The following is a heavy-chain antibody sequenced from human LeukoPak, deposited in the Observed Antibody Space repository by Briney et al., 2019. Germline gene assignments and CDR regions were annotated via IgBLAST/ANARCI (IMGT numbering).Heavy chain of an antibody. CDR1: GFTFSSYW. J-gene: IGHJ6*02. Sequence: GGSLRLSCAASGFTFSSYWMSWARQAPGKGLEWVANIKQDGSEKYYVDSVKGRFTISRDNAKNSLYLQMSSLRAEDTAVYYCARDPYYDFWSGYYPSYYYYGMDVWGQGTTVTVSS. D-gene: IGHD3-3*01. V-gene: IGHV3-7*01. CDR2: IKQDGSEK. CDR3: ARDPYYDFWSGYYPSYYYYGMDV.